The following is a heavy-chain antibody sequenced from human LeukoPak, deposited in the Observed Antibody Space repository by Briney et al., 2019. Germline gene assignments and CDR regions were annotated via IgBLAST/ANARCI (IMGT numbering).Heavy chain of an antibody. CDR3: VGDGGY. V-gene: IGHV3-48*02. CDR1: GFTFSTYP. CDR2: ITSSSSAI. D-gene: IGHD4-17*01. Sequence: GGSLRLSCAASGFTFSTYPMNWVRQAPGKGLEWVSYITSSSSAIYYADSVKGRFTISRDNAKNSLHLQMNSLRDEDTAVYYCVGDGGYWGQGTLVTVSS. J-gene: IGHJ4*02.